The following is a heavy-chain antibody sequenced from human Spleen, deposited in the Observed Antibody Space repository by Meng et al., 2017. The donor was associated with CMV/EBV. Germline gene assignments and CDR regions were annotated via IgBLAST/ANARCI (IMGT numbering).Heavy chain of an antibody. V-gene: IGHV3-43D*03. CDR2: ISWDGGST. CDR1: GFTFDDYA. J-gene: IGHJ2*01. D-gene: IGHD6-13*01. CDR3: AKDIRGETAAGDWYFDL. Sequence: GSLKISCAASGFTFDDYAMHWVRQAPGKGLEWVSLISWDGGSTYYADSVKGRFTISRDNSKNSLYLQMNSLRAEDTALYYCAKDIRGETAAGDWYFDLWGRGTLVTVSS.